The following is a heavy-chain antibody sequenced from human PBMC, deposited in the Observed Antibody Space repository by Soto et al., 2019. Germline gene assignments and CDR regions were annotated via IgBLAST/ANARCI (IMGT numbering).Heavy chain of an antibody. CDR3: AHRILRTVFGLVTTTAIYFDF. J-gene: IGHJ4*02. V-gene: IGHV2-5*02. D-gene: IGHD3-3*01. Sequence: QITLNESGPTVVTPAETLTLTCTFSGFSLTTSGVGVGWIRQSPGKAPEWLALIYWDDDKRYSASLKSRLTITKDTSKNQVVLTMASVDPADTATYYCAHRILRTVFGLVTTTAIYFDFWCQGTPVVVSS. CDR2: IYWDDDK. CDR1: GFSLTTSGVG.